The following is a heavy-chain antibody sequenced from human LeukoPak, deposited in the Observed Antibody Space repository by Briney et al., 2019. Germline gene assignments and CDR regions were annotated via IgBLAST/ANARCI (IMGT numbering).Heavy chain of an antibody. V-gene: IGHV4-61*05. CDR3: ARRKYNWNDVEYFDY. CDR2: IYYSGST. J-gene: IGHJ4*02. CDR1: GGSISSSSYY. Sequence: SETLSLTCTVSGGSISSSSYYWGWIRQPPGKGLEWIGYIYYSGSTNYNPSLKSRVTISVDTSKNQFSLKLSSVTAADTAVYYCARRKYNWNDVEYFDYWGQGTLVTVSS. D-gene: IGHD1-20*01.